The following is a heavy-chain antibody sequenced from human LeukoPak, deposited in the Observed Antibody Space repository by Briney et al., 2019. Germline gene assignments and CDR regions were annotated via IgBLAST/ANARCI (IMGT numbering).Heavy chain of an antibody. J-gene: IGHJ4*02. V-gene: IGHV3-23*01. D-gene: IGHD2-2*02. CDR3: AKSRSASTSCYNY. Sequence: GGSLRLSCAASGFTFSSYAVNWVRQAPGKGLEWVSGISGSGDSTYYADSVKGRFTISRDNSKNTLYVQMNSLRAEDTAVYYCAKSRSASTSCYNYWGQGTLVTVSS. CDR1: GFTFSSYA. CDR2: ISGSGDST.